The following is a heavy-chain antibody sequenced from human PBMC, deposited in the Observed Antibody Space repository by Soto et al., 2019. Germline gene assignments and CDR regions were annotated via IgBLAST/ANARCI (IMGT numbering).Heavy chain of an antibody. Sequence: QIQLVESGGDVVQPGKSLRLSCAASGFNFGFFGMHWVRQAPGKGLEWVAFISGDGINTQYADSVRGRFTLSRDYSWKTMYLQMDSLRDEDTALYYCARGNLSFDFDSWGLGTLVTVSS. CDR2: ISGDGINT. D-gene: IGHD1-26*01. CDR3: ARGNLSFDFDS. V-gene: IGHV3-30*03. CDR1: GFNFGFFG. J-gene: IGHJ4*02.